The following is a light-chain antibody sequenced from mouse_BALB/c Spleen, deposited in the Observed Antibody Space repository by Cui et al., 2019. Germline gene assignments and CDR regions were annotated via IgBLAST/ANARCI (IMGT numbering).Light chain of an antibody. CDR2: GAS. CDR3: QNDHSYPLT. CDR1: QSLLNSGNQKNY. Sequence: DIVMTQSPSSLSVSAGEKVTMSCKSSQSLLNSGNQKNYLAWYQQKPGQPPKLLIYGASTRGSGVPDRFTGSGSGTDFTLTISSVQAEDLAVYYCQNDHSYPLTFGAGTKLELK. J-gene: IGKJ5*01. V-gene: IGKV8-28*01.